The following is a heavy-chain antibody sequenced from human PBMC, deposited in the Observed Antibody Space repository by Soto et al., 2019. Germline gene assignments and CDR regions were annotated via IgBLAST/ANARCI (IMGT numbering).Heavy chain of an antibody. J-gene: IGHJ6*02. V-gene: IGHV3-30*18. CDR2: ISYDGSNK. D-gene: IGHD3-3*01. CDR3: AKDLTTIFGAPYGMDV. Sequence: GGSLRLSCAASGFTFSSYGMHWVRQAPGKGLEWVAVISYDGSNKYYADSVKGRFTISRDNSKNTLYLQMNSLRAEDTAVYYCAKDLTTIFGAPYGMDVWGQGTTVTVSS. CDR1: GFTFSSYG.